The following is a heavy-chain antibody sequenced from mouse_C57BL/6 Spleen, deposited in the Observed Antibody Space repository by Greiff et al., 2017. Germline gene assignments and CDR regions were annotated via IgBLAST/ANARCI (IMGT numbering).Heavy chain of an antibody. Sequence: VQLQQSGAELVRPGTSVKLSCTASGYTFTSYWMHWVQQRPGQGLEWIGVIVPSDSYTNYTQKFKGKVTLTVDTSSSTAYLQLSSLTAEDSADYCCASVATVVAPCDYWGQGTTLTVSS. D-gene: IGHD1-1*01. CDR2: IVPSDSYT. V-gene: IGHV1-59*01. J-gene: IGHJ2*01. CDR1: GYTFTSYW. CDR3: ASVATVVAPCDY.